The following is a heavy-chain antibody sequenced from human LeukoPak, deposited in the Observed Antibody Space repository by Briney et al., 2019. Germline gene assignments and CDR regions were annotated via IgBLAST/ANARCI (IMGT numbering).Heavy chain of an antibody. V-gene: IGHV3-23*01. CDR3: AKATGITMILSGLDYFDY. D-gene: IGHD3-22*01. J-gene: IGHJ4*02. CDR1: GFTFSSYA. CDR2: ISGSGGST. Sequence: PGGSLRLSCAASGFTFSSYAMSWVRQAPGKGLEWVSAISGSGGSTYYADSVKGRFTISRDNSKNTLYLQMNSLRAEDTAVYYCAKATGITMILSGLDYFDYWGQGTLVTVSS.